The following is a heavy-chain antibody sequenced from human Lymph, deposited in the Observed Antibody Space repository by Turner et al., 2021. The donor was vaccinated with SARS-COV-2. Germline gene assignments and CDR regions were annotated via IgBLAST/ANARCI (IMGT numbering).Heavy chain of an antibody. V-gene: IGHV1-18*01. CDR2: ISGNNDNT. J-gene: IGHJ5*02. Sequence: QVQLVQSGAEVKKPGASEKVSCKASGYTFTNYGISWVRQAPGEGLEWMGWISGNNDNTNYAQKLQGRVTMTTDTSTSTAYMELRSLRSDDTAVYYCARSNFDWLFSPDWFDPWGQGTLVIVSS. CDR3: ARSNFDWLFSPDWFDP. CDR1: GYTFTNYG. D-gene: IGHD3-9*01.